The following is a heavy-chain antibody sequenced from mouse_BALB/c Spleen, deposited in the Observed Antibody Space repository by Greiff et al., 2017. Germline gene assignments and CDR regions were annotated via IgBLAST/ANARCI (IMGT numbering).Heavy chain of an antibody. Sequence: VQLKESGGGLVKPGGSLKLSCAASGFTFSDYYMYWVRQTPEKRLEWVATISDGGSYTYYPDSVKGRFTISRDNAKNNLYLQMSSLKSEDTAMYYCARAGTMITTKRTSGDAMDYWGQGTSVTVSS. CDR1: GFTFSDYY. D-gene: IGHD2-4*01. J-gene: IGHJ4*01. CDR2: ISDGGSYT. CDR3: ARAGTMITTKRTSGDAMDY. V-gene: IGHV5-4*02.